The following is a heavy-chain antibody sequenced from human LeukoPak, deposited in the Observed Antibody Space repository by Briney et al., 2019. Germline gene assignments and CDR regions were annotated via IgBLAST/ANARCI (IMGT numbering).Heavy chain of an antibody. Sequence: NPSETLSLTCTVSGGSISSGSYYWSWIRQPAGKGLEWIGRIYTSGSTNYNPSLKSRVTISVDTSKNQFSLKLSSVTAADTAVYYCARERGGIYYYDSSGPDPHYYYYYMDVWGKGTTVTISS. D-gene: IGHD3-22*01. CDR3: ARERGGIYYYDSSGPDPHYYYYYMDV. J-gene: IGHJ6*03. CDR2: IYTSGST. CDR1: GGSISSGSYY. V-gene: IGHV4-61*02.